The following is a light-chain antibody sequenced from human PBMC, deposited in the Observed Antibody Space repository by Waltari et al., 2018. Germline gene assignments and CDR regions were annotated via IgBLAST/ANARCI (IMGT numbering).Light chain of an antibody. CDR2: RND. CDR1: SSNIVTTY. J-gene: IGLJ3*02. V-gene: IGLV1-47*01. Sequence: QSVLTQPPSASGTPGQRVTTPCSAGSSNIVTTYLYWYQQLPGTAPKLLIYRNDQRPSGVPDRFSGSKSGTSASLAISGLRSEDEADYYCATWDDSLSGRMFGGGTKLTVL. CDR3: ATWDDSLSGRM.